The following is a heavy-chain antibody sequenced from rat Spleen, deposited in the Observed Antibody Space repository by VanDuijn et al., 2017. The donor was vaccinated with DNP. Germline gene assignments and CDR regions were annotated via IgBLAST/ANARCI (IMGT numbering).Heavy chain of an antibody. CDR1: GFTFSNYY. J-gene: IGHJ4*01. D-gene: IGHD1-2*01. CDR2: ITNSGGST. V-gene: IGHV5S23*01. Sequence: EVQLVESGGGLVQPGRSLKLSCAASGFTFSNYYMAWVRQAPTKGLEWVASITNSGGSTYYRDSVKGRFTISRDNAKSTLYLQMDSLRSEDTATYYCTRAYYSSYIYVMDAWGQGASVTVSS. CDR3: TRAYYSSYIYVMDA.